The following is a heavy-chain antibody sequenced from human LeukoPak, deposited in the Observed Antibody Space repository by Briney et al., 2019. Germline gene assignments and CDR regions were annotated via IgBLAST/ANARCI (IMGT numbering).Heavy chain of an antibody. Sequence: PGGSLRLSCAASGFTFSSYAMHWVRQAPGKGLEWVAVISYDGSNKYYADSVKGRFTISRDNSKNTLYLQMNSLRAEDTAVYYCARDHLPYSYDCGGYFDYWGQGTLVTVSS. V-gene: IGHV3-30-3*01. CDR1: GFTFSSYA. CDR3: ARDHLPYSYDCGGYFDY. D-gene: IGHD2-21*02. CDR2: ISYDGSNK. J-gene: IGHJ4*02.